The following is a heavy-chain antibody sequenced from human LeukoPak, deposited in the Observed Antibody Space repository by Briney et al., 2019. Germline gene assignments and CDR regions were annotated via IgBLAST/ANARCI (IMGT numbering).Heavy chain of an antibody. V-gene: IGHV4-39*01. CDR2: IYYAGNT. Sequence: SETLSLTCAVSGGSLSSSSYYWGWIRQPPGKGLEWIGSIYYAGNTYYNPSLKTRVTISVDTSKSQFSLKLSSVTATDTAMYYCAKHRDSSSFDSWGQGTLVTVSS. CDR3: AKHRDSSSFDS. J-gene: IGHJ4*02. CDR1: GGSLSSSSYY. D-gene: IGHD6-13*01.